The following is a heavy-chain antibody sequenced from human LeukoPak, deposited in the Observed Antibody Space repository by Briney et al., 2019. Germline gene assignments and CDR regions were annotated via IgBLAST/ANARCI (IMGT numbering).Heavy chain of an antibody. D-gene: IGHD6-13*01. CDR3: ARDRLAAAGNFDY. J-gene: IGHJ4*02. CDR1: GFTFSSYS. Sequence: GGTLRLSCAASGFTFSSYSMNWVRQAPGKGLEWVSSISSSSSYIYYADSVKGRFTISRDNAKNSLYLQMNSLRAEDMAVYYCARDRLAAAGNFDYWGQGTLVTVSS. V-gene: IGHV3-21*01. CDR2: ISSSSSYI.